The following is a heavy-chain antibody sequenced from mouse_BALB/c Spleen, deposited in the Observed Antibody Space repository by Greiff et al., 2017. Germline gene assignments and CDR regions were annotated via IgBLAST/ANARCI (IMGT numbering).Heavy chain of an antibody. CDR3: AKRGYYDYDPFAY. D-gene: IGHD2-4*01. CDR1: GFNTKDTY. J-gene: IGHJ3*01. CDR2: IEPANGNT. Sequence: VQLKQSGAELVKPGASVKLSCTPSGFNTKDTYMHWVKQRPEQRLEWIGRIEPANGNTKYDPKFQGKATITADTSSNTAYLQLSSLTSEDTAVYYCAKRGYYDYDPFAYWGQGTLVTVSA. V-gene: IGHV14-3*02.